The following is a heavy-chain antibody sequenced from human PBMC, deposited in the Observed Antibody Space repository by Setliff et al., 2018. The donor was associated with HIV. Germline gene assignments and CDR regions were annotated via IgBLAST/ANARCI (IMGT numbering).Heavy chain of an antibody. CDR3: ARARGTVLRGHFYGSSWLDS. Sequence: SETLSLTCAVYNGSFSGYYWTWIRQPPGKGLEWIGEINDSGSTNYSPSLKSRVTISVDASRNQFSLKLYSVTAADTAVYYCARARGTVLRGHFYGSSWLDSWGQGTLVTVSS. CDR2: INDSGST. V-gene: IGHV4-34*01. CDR1: NGSFSGYY. D-gene: IGHD6-13*01. J-gene: IGHJ4*02.